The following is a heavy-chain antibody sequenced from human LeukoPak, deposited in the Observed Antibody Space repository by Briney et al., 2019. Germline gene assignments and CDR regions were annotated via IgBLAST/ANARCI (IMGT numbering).Heavy chain of an antibody. V-gene: IGHV4-38-2*01. CDR3: AGLVAATPIHAFDI. Sequence: SGTLSLTCAVSGCSISSGYYWGWIRQPPGKGLEWIGSIYHSGSTYYNPSLKSRVTISVDTSKNQFSLKLSSVTAADTAVYYCAGLVAATPIHAFDIWGQGTMVTVSS. J-gene: IGHJ3*02. CDR1: GCSISSGYY. D-gene: IGHD2-15*01. CDR2: IYHSGST.